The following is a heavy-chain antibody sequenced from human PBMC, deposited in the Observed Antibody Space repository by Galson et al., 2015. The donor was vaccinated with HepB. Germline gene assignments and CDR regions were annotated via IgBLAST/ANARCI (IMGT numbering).Heavy chain of an antibody. CDR1: GFTFSSYW. CDR2: MNSDGSTT. V-gene: IGHV3-74*01. Sequence: SLRLSCAASGFTFSSYWMHWVRQAPGKGLVWVSRMNSDGSTTSYGDSVKGRYTVSRDNAKNTLYLQMNSLRAEDTAVYYCARVSPDSSWPFDYWGQGTLVTVSS. D-gene: IGHD6-13*01. CDR3: ARVSPDSSWPFDY. J-gene: IGHJ4*02.